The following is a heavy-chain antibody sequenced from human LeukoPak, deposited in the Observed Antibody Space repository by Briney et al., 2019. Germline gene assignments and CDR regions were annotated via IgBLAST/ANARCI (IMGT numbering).Heavy chain of an antibody. CDR2: ISSSGTYI. D-gene: IGHD2-15*01. V-gene: IGHV3-21*01. Sequence: RGSLRLSCAASGFTFGSFSMTWVRQAPGKGLEWVSTISSSGTYIYYADSVKGRFTISRDNAKNSLYLQMNSLRAEDTAVYYCARDPGRSGGSCYSDYWGQGTLVTVSS. CDR3: ARDPGRSGGSCYSDY. CDR1: GFTFGSFS. J-gene: IGHJ4*02.